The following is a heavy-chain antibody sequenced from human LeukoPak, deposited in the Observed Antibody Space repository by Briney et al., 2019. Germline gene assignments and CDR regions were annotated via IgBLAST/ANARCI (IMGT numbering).Heavy chain of an antibody. V-gene: IGHV3-48*01. CDR2: ISSSSSTI. Sequence: PGGSQRLSCAASGFTFSSYSMNWVRQAPGKGLEWVSYISSSSSTIYYADSVKGRFTISRDNAKNSLYLQMNSLRAEDTAVYYCARAVGYSQFSYYFDYWGQGTLVTVSS. CDR3: ARAVGYSQFSYYFDY. D-gene: IGHD2-2*02. J-gene: IGHJ4*02. CDR1: GFTFSSYS.